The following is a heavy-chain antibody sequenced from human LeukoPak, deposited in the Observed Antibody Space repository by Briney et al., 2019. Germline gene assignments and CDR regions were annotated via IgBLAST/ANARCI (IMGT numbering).Heavy chain of an antibody. CDR2: ISGNSGST. D-gene: IGHD1-26*01. J-gene: IGHJ4*02. CDR3: AKVSAWAMVGATYFDY. Sequence: GGSLRLSCAASGFTFSSFAMSWVRQAPGKGLEWVSSISGNSGSTYYADSVKGRFTISRDNSKNTVYLQMNSLRAEDTAVYYCAKVSAWAMVGATYFDYWGQGTLVTVSS. V-gene: IGHV3-23*01. CDR1: GFTFSSFA.